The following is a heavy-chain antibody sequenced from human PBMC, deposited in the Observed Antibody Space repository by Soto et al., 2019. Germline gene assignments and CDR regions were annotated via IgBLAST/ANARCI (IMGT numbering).Heavy chain of an antibody. Sequence: PSETLSLTCAVYGGSFSGYYWSWIRHPPGKGLEWIGEINHSGSTNYNPSLKSRVTISVDTSKNQFSLKLSSVTAADTAVYYCARARGYSYGYNYYGMDVWGQGTTVTVSS. J-gene: IGHJ6*02. CDR3: ARARGYSYGYNYYGMDV. D-gene: IGHD5-18*01. CDR2: INHSGST. CDR1: GGSFSGYY. V-gene: IGHV4-34*01.